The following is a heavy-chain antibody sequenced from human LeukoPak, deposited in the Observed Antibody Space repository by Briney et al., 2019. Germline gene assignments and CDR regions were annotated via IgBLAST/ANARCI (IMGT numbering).Heavy chain of an antibody. D-gene: IGHD3-10*01. V-gene: IGHV4-39*01. CDR3: ARYMTGSPFDY. CDR2: SYYSGST. CDR1: GGSISSSTYY. J-gene: IGHJ4*02. Sequence: SETLSLTCTVSGGSISSSTYYWAWIRQPPGKGLEYIGSSYYSGSTYYNPSLKSRATIPVDTSKNQFSLRLSSDTATDTSVYYCARYMTGSPFDYWGQGTLVTVSS.